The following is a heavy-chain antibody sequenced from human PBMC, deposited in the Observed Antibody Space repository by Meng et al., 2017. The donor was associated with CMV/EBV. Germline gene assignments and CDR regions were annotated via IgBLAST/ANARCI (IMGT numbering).Heavy chain of an antibody. CDR3: ARGGNWFDP. CDR1: GGSFSGYY. Sequence: QVQLQQWGAGLFKPSETLSLTCAGYGGSFSGYYWSWIRQPPGKGLEWIGEINHSGSTNYNPSLKSRVTISVDTSKNQFSLKLSSVTAADTAVYYCARGGNWFDPWGQGTLVTVSS. J-gene: IGHJ5*02. V-gene: IGHV4-34*01. CDR2: INHSGST.